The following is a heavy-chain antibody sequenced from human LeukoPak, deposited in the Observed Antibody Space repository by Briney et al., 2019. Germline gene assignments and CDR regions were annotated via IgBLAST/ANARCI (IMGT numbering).Heavy chain of an antibody. Sequence: PSETLSLTCTVSGGSISSYYWSWIRQPPGKGLEWIGYIYYSGSTNYNPSLKSRVTMSVDTSKNQFSLKLSSVTAADTAVYYCAREPGTGNWFDPWGQGTLVTVSS. V-gene: IGHV4-59*01. D-gene: IGHD2-2*01. CDR1: GGSISSYY. CDR3: AREPGTGNWFDP. J-gene: IGHJ5*02. CDR2: IYYSGST.